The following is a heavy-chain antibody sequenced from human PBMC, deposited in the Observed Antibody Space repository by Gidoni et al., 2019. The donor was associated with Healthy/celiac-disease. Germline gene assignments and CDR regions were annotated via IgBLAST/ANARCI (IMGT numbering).Heavy chain of an antibody. CDR3: ASGDRHNWFDP. CDR1: GGTFSSYT. CDR2: IIPILGIA. V-gene: IGHV1-69*02. J-gene: IGHJ5*02. D-gene: IGHD7-27*01. Sequence: QVQLVQSGAEVKKPGSSVKVSCKASGGTFSSYTISWVRQAPGQGLEWMGRIIPILGIANYAQKFQGRVTITADKSTSTAYMELSSLRSEDTAVYYCASGDRHNWFDPWGQGTLVTVSS.